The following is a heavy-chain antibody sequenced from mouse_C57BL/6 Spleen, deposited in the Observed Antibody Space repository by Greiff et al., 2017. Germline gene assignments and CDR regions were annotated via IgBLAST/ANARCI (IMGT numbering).Heavy chain of an antibody. CDR1: GYSITSGYY. J-gene: IGHJ2*01. CDR3: ARATGTVDY. D-gene: IGHD4-1*02. Sequence: EVQRVESGPGLVKPSQSLSLTCSVTGYSITSGYYWNWIRQFPGNKLEWMGYISYDGSNNYNPSLKNRISITRDTSKNQFFLKLNSVTTEDTATYYCARATGTVDYWGQGTTLTVSS. CDR2: ISYDGSN. V-gene: IGHV3-6*01.